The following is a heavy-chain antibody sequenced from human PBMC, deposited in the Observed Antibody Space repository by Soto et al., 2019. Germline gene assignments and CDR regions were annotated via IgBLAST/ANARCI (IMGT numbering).Heavy chain of an antibody. Sequence: PGESLKISCKGSGYSFTSYWIGWVRQMPGKGLEWMGIIYPGDSDTRYSPSFQGQVTISADKSISTAYLQWSSLKASDTAMYYCARPSPYDSSGYYLIDYWGQGXLVTVSS. J-gene: IGHJ4*02. CDR2: IYPGDSDT. D-gene: IGHD3-22*01. CDR3: ARPSPYDSSGYYLIDY. V-gene: IGHV5-51*01. CDR1: GYSFTSYW.